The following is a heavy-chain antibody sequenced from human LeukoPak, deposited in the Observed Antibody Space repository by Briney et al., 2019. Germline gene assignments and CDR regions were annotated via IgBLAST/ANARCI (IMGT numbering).Heavy chain of an antibody. V-gene: IGHV4-59*01. CDR2: IYYSGST. CDR1: GGSISSYY. D-gene: IGHD6-19*01. J-gene: IGHJ5*02. CDR3: ARADYSSGWNDWFDP. Sequence: SETLSLTRTVSGGSISSYYWSWIRQPPGKGLEWIGYIYYSGSTNYNPSLKSRVTISVDTSKNQFSLKLSSATAADTAVYYCARADYSSGWNDWFDPWGQGTLVTVSS.